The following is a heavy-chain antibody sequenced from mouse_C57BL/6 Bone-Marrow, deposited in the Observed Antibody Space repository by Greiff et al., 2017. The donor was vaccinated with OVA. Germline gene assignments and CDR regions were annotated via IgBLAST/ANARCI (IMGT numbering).Heavy chain of an antibody. CDR1: GYTFTSYW. CDR3: ARGGTTVAYFDY. J-gene: IGHJ2*01. D-gene: IGHD1-1*01. V-gene: IGHV1-50*01. CDR2: IDPSDSYT. Sequence: QVQLQQPGAELVKPGASVKLSCKASGYTFTSYWMQWVKQRPGQGLEWIGEIDPSDSYTNYNQKFKGKATLTVDTSSSTAYMQLSSLTSEDSAVYYCARGGTTVAYFDYWGQGTTLTVSS.